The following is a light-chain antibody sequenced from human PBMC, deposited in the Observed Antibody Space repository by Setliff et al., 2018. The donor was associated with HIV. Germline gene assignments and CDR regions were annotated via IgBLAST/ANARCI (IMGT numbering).Light chain of an antibody. J-gene: IGLJ1*01. CDR2: EVS. Sequence: QSALAQPASVSGSPGQSITFSCTGTSGDVGTYNYVTWYQHHPGKAPKLLIYEVSSRPSGVSNRFSGSKSGNTASLTISGLQADDEADYYCSSYTSSSPYFFGTGTKVTVL. V-gene: IGLV2-14*01. CDR3: SSYTSSSPYF. CDR1: SGDVGTYNY.